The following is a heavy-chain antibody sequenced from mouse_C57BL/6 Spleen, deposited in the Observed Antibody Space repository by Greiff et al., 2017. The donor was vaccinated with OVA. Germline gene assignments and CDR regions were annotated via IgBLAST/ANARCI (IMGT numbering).Heavy chain of an antibody. V-gene: IGHV14-4*01. Sequence: VQLQQSGAELVRPGASVKLSCTASGFNIKDDYMHWVKQRPEQGLEWIGWIDPENGDTEYASKFPGKATITADTSSNTAYLQLSSLTSEDTAVYYCTTPRTYGSSYEWYFDVWGTGTTVTVSS. CDR1: GFNIKDDY. CDR2: IDPENGDT. J-gene: IGHJ1*03. CDR3: TTPRTYGSSYEWYFDV. D-gene: IGHD1-1*01.